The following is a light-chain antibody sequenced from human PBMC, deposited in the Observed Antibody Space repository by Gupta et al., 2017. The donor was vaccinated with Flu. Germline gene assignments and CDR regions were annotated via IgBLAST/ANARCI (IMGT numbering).Light chain of an antibody. CDR3: QQYNNWPPFT. V-gene: IGKV3-15*01. J-gene: IGKJ3*01. CDR1: QSVSSN. CDR2: RAS. Sequence: IVMTQSPATLSVSPGERATLSCRASQSVSSNLAWYQQKAGQSPRLLIYRASTRATGIPDRFSGSGSGTEFTLTIDSLQSEDFAVYYCQQYNNWPPFTFGPGSKVDIK.